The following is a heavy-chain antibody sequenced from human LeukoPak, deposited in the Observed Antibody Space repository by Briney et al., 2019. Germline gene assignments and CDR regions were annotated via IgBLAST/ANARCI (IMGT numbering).Heavy chain of an antibody. J-gene: IGHJ5*02. D-gene: IGHD3-10*01. CDR2: IYYSGST. Sequence: SETLSLTCTVSGRSISSYYWSWIRHPPGKGLEWIGYIYYSGSTNYNPSLKSRVTISVDTSKNQFSLKLSSVTAADTAVYYCASLHGYGSGRPWGQGTLVTVSS. V-gene: IGHV4-59*08. CDR1: GRSISSYY. CDR3: ASLHGYGSGRP.